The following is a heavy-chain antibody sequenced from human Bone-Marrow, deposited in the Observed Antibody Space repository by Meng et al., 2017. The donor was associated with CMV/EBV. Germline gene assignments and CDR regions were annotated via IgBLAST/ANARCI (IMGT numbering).Heavy chain of an antibody. J-gene: IGHJ5*02. CDR3: ATHGSLITVTKMGYDH. CDR1: GFTFSDYG. V-gene: IGHV3-33*03. CDR2: IWYDGTNR. D-gene: IGHD4-11*01. Sequence: GGSLRLSCVASGFTFSDYGMHWVRQAPGKGLEWVAVIWYDGTNRYYADSVKGRFTISRDNSNNILYLQMNSLRAEDTAVYFCATHGSLITVTKMGYDHWGQGTRVTSSS.